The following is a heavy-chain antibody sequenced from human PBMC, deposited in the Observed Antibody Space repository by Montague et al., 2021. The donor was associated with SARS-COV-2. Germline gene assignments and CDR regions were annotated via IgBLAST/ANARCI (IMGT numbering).Heavy chain of an antibody. CDR3: AKSAYSSSWYSDY. V-gene: IGHV3-30-3*02. CDR2: MWYDGSNE. D-gene: IGHD6-13*01. CDR1: GFTFSSFA. Sequence: SLRLSCAASGFTFSSFAMHWVRQAPGKGLEWVAVMWYDGSNEYYADSVKGRFTISRDNSKNTVYLQINGLRLEDTAVYYCAKSAYSSSWYSDYWGQGTPVTVSS. J-gene: IGHJ4*02.